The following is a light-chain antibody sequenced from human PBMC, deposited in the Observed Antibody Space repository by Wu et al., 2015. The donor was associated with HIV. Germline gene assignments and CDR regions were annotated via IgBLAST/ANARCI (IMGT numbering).Light chain of an antibody. CDR3: HQYDNWPPWT. CDR2: VHP. J-gene: IGKJ1*01. Sequence: ERVTLYXRPVRVLAATLDLGTSTKASATAPQTPPSMVHPNRATGTPARFSGSESGTEFTLTISSLQSEDFAVYYCHQYDNWPPWTFGQGTKVEIK. CDR1: RVLAAT. V-gene: IGKV3-15*01.